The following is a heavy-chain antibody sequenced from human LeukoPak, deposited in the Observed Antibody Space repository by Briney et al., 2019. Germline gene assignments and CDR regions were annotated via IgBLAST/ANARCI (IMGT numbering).Heavy chain of an antibody. J-gene: IGHJ4*02. V-gene: IGHV3-30-3*01. CDR2: ISYDGSNK. CDR3: ARDEPPITGYSSGWFFDY. D-gene: IGHD6-19*01. CDR1: GFTFSSYA. Sequence: PGGSLRLSCAASGFTFSSYAMHWVRQAPGKGLEWVAVISYDGSNKYYADSVKGRFTISRDNSKNTLYLQMNSLRAEDTAVYYCARDEPPITGYSSGWFFDYWGQGTLVTVSS.